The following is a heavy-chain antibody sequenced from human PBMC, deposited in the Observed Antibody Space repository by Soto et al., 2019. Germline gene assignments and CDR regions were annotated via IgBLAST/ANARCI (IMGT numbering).Heavy chain of an antibody. J-gene: IGHJ6*02. CDR2: VYFTGTT. CDR1: GGSVSSYF. Sequence: SETLSLTCTVSGGSVSSYFWSWIRESPGKGLEWIGFVYFTGTTDYNPSLKSRVTISVDRSRNQFTLNLSSVTAADTAVYYCARTVTNSRDYGWGVWGQGATVTVSS. V-gene: IGHV4-59*02. CDR3: ARTVTNSRDYGWGV. D-gene: IGHD4-4*01.